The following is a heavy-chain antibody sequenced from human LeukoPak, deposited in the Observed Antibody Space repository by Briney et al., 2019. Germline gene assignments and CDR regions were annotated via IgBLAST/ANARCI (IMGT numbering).Heavy chain of an antibody. J-gene: IGHJ4*02. CDR3: AIPSPNCSGGSCYAY. V-gene: IGHV4-34*01. CDR1: GGSFSGYY. D-gene: IGHD2-15*01. Sequence: PSETLSLTCDVYGGSFSGYYWTWIRQPPGKGLEWIGEINHSGRTNYNPSLKSRVTISVDTSQKQLFLKLTSVTAADMAMYYCAIPSPNCSGGSCYAYWGQGTLVTVSS. CDR2: INHSGRT.